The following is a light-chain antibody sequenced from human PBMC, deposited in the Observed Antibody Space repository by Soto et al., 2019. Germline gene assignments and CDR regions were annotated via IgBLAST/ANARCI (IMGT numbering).Light chain of an antibody. CDR3: QQRSNWPRFT. CDR2: DVS. J-gene: IGKJ3*01. V-gene: IGKV3-11*01. CDR1: QSVSSY. Sequence: EIVLTQSPATLSLSPGERATLSCRASQSVSSYLAWYQQKPGQAPGLLIYDVSNRATGIPARFSGSGSGTDFTLTISILEPEDFALYYCQQRSNWPRFTFGPGTKVDIK.